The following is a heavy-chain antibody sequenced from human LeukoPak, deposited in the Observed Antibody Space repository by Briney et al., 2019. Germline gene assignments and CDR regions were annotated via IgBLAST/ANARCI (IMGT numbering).Heavy chain of an antibody. D-gene: IGHD6-19*01. V-gene: IGHV4-4*09. J-gene: IGHJ4*02. CDR1: GGSISSYY. CDR2: IYTSGST. Sequence: PSETLSLTCTVSGGSISSYYWSWIRQPPGKGLEWIGYIYTSGSTNYNPSLKSRVTISVDTSKNQLSLKLSSVTAADTAVYYCARKMVGSSGWYDYWGQGTLVTVSS. CDR3: ARKMVGSSGWYDY.